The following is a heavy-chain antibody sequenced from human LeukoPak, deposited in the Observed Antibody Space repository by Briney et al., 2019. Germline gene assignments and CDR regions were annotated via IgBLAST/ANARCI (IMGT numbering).Heavy chain of an antibody. D-gene: IGHD2-21*01. V-gene: IGHV3-53*01. J-gene: IGHJ3*01. CDR1: GFTVSTNL. CDR3: APENIPDEHRGAFDV. Sequence: GGSLRLSCAAAGFTVSTNLMSWVRQVPGKGLEWVSAIYSGGTTHYAESVKGRFTISRDNSKNTLYLQMNSLRVEDTAVYYCAPENIPDEHRGAFDVWGQGTMVTVSS. CDR2: IYSGGTT.